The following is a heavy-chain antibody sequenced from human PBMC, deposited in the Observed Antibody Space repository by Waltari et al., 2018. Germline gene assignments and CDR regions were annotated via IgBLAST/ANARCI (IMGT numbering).Heavy chain of an antibody. CDR1: GFRVHDNA. J-gene: IGHJ4*02. V-gene: IGHV3-53*01. CDR2: FFRGGSA. Sequence: ELPVVESGGALIQHGGSLRPSCAASGFRVHDNAMSWVRQAPGKGLEWVSVFFRGGSANYADSVKGRFIMSRDSSENMVYLQMNNVRVDDTAMYYCATCHGGTCRLWPLDFWDQGTVVTVSS. CDR3: ATCHGGTCRLWPLDF. D-gene: IGHD2-15*01.